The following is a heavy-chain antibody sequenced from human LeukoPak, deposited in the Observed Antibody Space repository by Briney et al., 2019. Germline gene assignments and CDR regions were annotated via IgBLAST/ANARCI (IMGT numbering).Heavy chain of an antibody. V-gene: IGHV4-34*01. CDR3: ARRVKGWLRPYYFDY. J-gene: IGHJ4*02. CDR2: INHSGST. Sequence: SETLSLTCAVYGGSFSGYYWSWIRQPPGKGLEWIGEINHSGSTNYNPSLKSRVTISVDTSKNQFSLKLSSVTAADTAVYYCARRVKGWLRPYYFDYWGQGTLVTVSS. CDR1: GGSFSGYY. D-gene: IGHD5-12*01.